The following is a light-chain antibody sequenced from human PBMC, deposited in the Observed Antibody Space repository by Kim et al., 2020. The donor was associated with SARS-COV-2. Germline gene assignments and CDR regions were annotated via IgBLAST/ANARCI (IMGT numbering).Light chain of an antibody. Sequence: ALRQTVRTTCQGDILRTYYATWYQQKPGQAPILVIYGKNNRPSGIPDRFSGSSSGNTASLTITGTQAGDEADYYCNSRDSNDNVVFGGGTKLTVL. V-gene: IGLV3-19*01. CDR3: NSRDSNDNVV. CDR1: ILRTYY. CDR2: GKN. J-gene: IGLJ2*01.